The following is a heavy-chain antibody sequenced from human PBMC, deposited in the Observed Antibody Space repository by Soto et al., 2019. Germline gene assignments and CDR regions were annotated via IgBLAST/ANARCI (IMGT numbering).Heavy chain of an antibody. CDR3: ARTKGAVAFDM. D-gene: IGHD3-16*01. V-gene: IGHV3-7*01. CDR1: GFDFSTYW. CDR2: IKEDGSEK. Sequence: EVQLVESGGGLVQPGGSLRLSCAASGFDFSTYWMGWVRQAPGKGLEWVANIKEDGSEKHYVDSLKGRFTISRDNAENSLYLHVNSLRAEDTAVYACARTKGAVAFDMWGQGTMVTVSS. J-gene: IGHJ3*02.